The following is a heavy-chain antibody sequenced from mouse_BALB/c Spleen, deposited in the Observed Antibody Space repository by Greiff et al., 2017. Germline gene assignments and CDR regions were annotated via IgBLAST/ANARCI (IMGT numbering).Heavy chain of an antibody. Sequence: QVHVKQPGAELVKPGASVKLSCKASGYTFTSYWMHWVKQRPGQGLEWIGEINPSNGRTNYNEKFKSKATLTVDKSSSTAYMQLSSLTSEDSAVYYCARTGGYGWYFDVWGAGTTVTVSS. D-gene: IGHD2-2*01. CDR3: ARTGGYGWYFDV. CDR2: INPSNGRT. V-gene: IGHV1S81*02. CDR1: GYTFTSYW. J-gene: IGHJ1*01.